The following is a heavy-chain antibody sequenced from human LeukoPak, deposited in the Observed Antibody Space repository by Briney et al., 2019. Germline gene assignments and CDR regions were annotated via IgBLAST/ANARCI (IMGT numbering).Heavy chain of an antibody. Sequence: ASVKVSCKASGGTFSSYAISWVRQAPGQGLEWMGGIIPIFGTANYAQKFQSRVTITTDESTSTAYMELSSLRSEDTAVYYCAKGQDGYNDWFDPWGQGTLVTVSS. CDR3: AKGQDGYNDWFDP. D-gene: IGHD5-24*01. CDR2: IIPIFGTA. J-gene: IGHJ5*02. V-gene: IGHV1-69*05. CDR1: GGTFSSYA.